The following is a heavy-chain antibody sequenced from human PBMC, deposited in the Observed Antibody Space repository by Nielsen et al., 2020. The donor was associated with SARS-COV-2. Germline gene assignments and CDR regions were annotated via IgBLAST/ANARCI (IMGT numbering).Heavy chain of an antibody. CDR3: AKVYGDYVGFFDV. CDR1: GFTFDDYA. CDR2: ISWNSVSI. J-gene: IGHJ2*01. D-gene: IGHD4-17*01. V-gene: IGHV3-9*01. Sequence: SLKISCVGSGFTFDDYAMHWVRQAPEKGLEWVSGISWNSVSIDYADSVKGRFTISRDNAKSSLYLQMNSLRAEDTAFYYCAKVYGDYVGFFDVWGRGTLVTVSS.